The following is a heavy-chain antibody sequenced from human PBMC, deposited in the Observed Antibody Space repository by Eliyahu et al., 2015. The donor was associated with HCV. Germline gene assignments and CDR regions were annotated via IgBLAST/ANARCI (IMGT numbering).Heavy chain of an antibody. Sequence: QVQLVQSGAEVKKPGASVKVSCKASGDTLTTYFMHWVRQAPGQGLEWMAIINPSGGRSNYAQKFQGRVTMTRDTSASTLYMELSNLTPEDTAIYYCATTKAVGVFDYWGQGTLVTVSS. CDR2: INPSGGRS. D-gene: IGHD3-16*01. CDR3: ATTKAVGVFDY. V-gene: IGHV1-46*01. CDR1: GDTLTTYF. J-gene: IGHJ4*02.